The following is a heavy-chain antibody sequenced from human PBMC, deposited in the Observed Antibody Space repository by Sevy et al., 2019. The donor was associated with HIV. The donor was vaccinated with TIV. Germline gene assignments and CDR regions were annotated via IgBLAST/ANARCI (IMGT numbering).Heavy chain of an antibody. J-gene: IGHJ4*02. CDR1: GYTFTSYD. Sequence: ASVKVSCKASGYTFTSYDIYWVRQATGQGLEWMGWMNPNSGNTGYAQKFQGRVTITRNTSISTAYMELSSLRSEDTAVYYSARAVYYYDSSGYTRFFDYWGQGTLVTVSS. V-gene: IGHV1-8*03. CDR3: ARAVYYYDSSGYTRFFDY. D-gene: IGHD3-22*01. CDR2: MNPNSGNT.